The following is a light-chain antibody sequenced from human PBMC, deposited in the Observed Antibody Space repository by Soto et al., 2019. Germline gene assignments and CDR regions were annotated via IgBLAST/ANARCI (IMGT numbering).Light chain of an antibody. CDR3: QQYDNWPPLT. J-gene: IGKJ4*01. V-gene: IGKV3-15*01. Sequence: EIVMTQSQATLSVSTGEGATLSCRASQSVNRNLAWYQHKPGQAPRLLIYDASTRATGIPPRFSGSGSGTEFTLNISSLQSEDFAIYYCQQYDNWPPLTFGGGDKVEIK. CDR1: QSVNRN. CDR2: DAS.